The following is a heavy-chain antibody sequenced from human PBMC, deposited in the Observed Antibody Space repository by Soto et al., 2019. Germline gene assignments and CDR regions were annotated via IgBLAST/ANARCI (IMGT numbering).Heavy chain of an antibody. CDR1: GFTFSSYE. V-gene: IGHV3-48*03. CDR3: VRDLHEPLATDALRVAN. Sequence: EMQLVESGGGLVQPGGSLRLSCAASGFTFSSYEMHWVRQAPGKGLEWISYISSTGSGTLYADSVTGRFTMSRDNTKNSVSLQMSSLRAEDTAVYYCVRDLHEPLATDALRVANGGQGTQVTVSS. D-gene: IGHD2-8*02. J-gene: IGHJ4*02. CDR2: ISSTGSGT.